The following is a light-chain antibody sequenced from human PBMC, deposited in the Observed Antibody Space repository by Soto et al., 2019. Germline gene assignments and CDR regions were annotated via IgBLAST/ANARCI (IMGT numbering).Light chain of an antibody. CDR2: EVT. CDR1: TSDVGI. V-gene: IGLV2-23*02. Sequence: QSALTQPASVSGSPGQSITISCSGTTSDVGIVSWYQHHPGKAPKLMIHEVTKRPSGVSDRFSGSKSGNSASLTISGLQVEDEADYFCCSFGGSGDVFGTGTKVTVL. J-gene: IGLJ1*01. CDR3: CSFGGSGDV.